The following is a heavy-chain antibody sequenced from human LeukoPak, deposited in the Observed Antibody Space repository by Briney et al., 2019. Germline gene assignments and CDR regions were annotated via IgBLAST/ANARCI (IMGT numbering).Heavy chain of an antibody. CDR2: IWYDGSNK. J-gene: IGHJ4*02. D-gene: IGHD6-19*01. V-gene: IGHV3-33*01. CDR3: AREAVGHWLSFDY. CDR1: GFTFSSYG. Sequence: GGSLRLSCAASGFTFSSYGMHWVRQAPGKGLEWVAVIWYDGSNKYYADSVKGRFTISRDNSKNTLYLQMNSLRAEDTAVYYCAREAVGHWLSFDYWGQGTLVTVSS.